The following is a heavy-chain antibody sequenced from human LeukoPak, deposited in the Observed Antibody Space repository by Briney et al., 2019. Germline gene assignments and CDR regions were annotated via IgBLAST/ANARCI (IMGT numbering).Heavy chain of an antibody. J-gene: IGHJ6*02. Sequence: ASVKVSCKASGYTFTGYYMHWVRRAPGQGLEWMGWINPNSGGTNYAQKFQGWVTMTRDTSISTAYVELSRLRSDDTAVYYCARESSSWYYYYYYGMDVWGQGTTVTVSS. V-gene: IGHV1-2*04. CDR1: GYTFTGYY. CDR3: ARESSSWYYYYYYGMDV. D-gene: IGHD6-13*01. CDR2: INPNSGGT.